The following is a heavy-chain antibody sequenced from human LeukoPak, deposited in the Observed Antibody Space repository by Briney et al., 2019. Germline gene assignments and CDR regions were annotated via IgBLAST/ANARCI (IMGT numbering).Heavy chain of an antibody. CDR3: ARGIPPTRPGFGHYMDV. CDR2: IYYSGST. D-gene: IGHD6-6*01. V-gene: IGHV4-59*11. CDR1: GGSISSHY. J-gene: IGHJ6*03. Sequence: PSETLSLTCTVSGGSISSHYWSWIRQPPGKGLEWIGFIYYSGSTNYNSALDSRVTISLDTPKSQFSLKLNSVTAADTAVYYCARGIPPTRPGFGHYMDVWGKGTTVTVSS.